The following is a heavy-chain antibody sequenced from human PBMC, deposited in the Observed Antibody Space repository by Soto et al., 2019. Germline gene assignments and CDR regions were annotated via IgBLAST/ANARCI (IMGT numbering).Heavy chain of an antibody. CDR2: ITGRGTST. V-gene: IGHV3-23*01. J-gene: IGHJ4*02. Sequence: PGGSLRLSCAASGFTCRSYAMSWVRRTPGKGLEGVATITGRGTSTYFADSVKGRFTISRDNSRNTLYLQLNSLRAEDTAVYYCAKSQRPQWLLTKYFHSWGQGALGTVSS. CDR1: GFTCRSYA. D-gene: IGHD5-12*01. CDR3: AKSQRPQWLLTKYFHS.